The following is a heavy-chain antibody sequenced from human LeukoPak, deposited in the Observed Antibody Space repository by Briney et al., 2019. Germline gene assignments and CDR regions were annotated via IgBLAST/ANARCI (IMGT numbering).Heavy chain of an antibody. CDR2: INPNSGGT. V-gene: IGHV1-2*02. J-gene: IGHJ4*02. CDR1: GYTFSGHY. Sequence: GASVKVSCKASGYTFSGHYMHWVRQAPGQGLEWVGWINPNSGGTNYAQTFQGRVTMTRDTSNSTAYMELSRLRSDDTAVYYCARVAADYYDSSGYFDFDYWGQGTLVTVSS. CDR3: ARVAADYYDSSGYFDFDY. D-gene: IGHD3-22*01.